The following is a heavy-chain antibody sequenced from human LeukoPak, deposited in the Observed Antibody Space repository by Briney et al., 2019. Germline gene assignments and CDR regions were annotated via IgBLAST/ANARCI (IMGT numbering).Heavy chain of an antibody. V-gene: IGHV3-23*01. CDR2: ISDSVGTT. Sequence: GGSLRLSCAASGFTYSNFAMSWVRQAPGKGLEWVSAISDSVGTTNYGDSVKGRFTISRDNSKNTLYLQMNSLRAEDTAVYYCAKVKVYSAGAFDIWGQGTMVTVS. CDR3: AKVKVYSAGAFDI. J-gene: IGHJ3*02. D-gene: IGHD6-13*01. CDR1: GFTYSNFA.